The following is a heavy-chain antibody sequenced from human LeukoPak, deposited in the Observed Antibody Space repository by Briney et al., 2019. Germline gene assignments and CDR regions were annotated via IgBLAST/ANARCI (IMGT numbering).Heavy chain of an antibody. CDR1: GFTFSRYW. V-gene: IGHV3-7*01. J-gene: IGHJ4*02. CDR2: INQEASEK. Sequence: GGSLRLSCAASGFTFSRYWMSWVRQAPGKGLEWVADINQEASEKYYVDSVKGRFTISRDNAKNSLYLQMNTLRVEDTAVYYCARPFSDLVSSDYWGQGILVTVSS. CDR3: ARPFSDLVSSDY. D-gene: IGHD3/OR15-3a*01.